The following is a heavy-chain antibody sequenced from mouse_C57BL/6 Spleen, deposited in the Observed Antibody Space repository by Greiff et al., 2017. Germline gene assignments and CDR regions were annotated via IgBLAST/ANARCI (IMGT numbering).Heavy chain of an antibody. CDR2: IHPNSGST. CDR3: ASAGNGFAY. J-gene: IGHJ3*01. CDR1: GYTFTSYW. Sequence: QVQLQQPGAELVKPGASVKLSCKASGYTFTSYWMHWVKQRPGQGLEWIGMIHPNSGSTNYNEKFKSKATLTVDKSSSTAYMQRSSLTAEDAAVYYCASAGNGFAYWGQGTLVTVSA. D-gene: IGHD4-1*01. V-gene: IGHV1-64*01.